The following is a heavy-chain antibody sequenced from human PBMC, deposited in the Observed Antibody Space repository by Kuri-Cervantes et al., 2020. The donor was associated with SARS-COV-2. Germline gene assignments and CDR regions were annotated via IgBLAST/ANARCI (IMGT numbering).Heavy chain of an antibody. J-gene: IGHJ4*02. CDR1: GYTLTELS. D-gene: IGHD5/OR15-5a*01. CDR3: ATGVYIDFDY. V-gene: IGHV1-24*01. CDR2: INPNSGGT. Sequence: ASVNVSCKVSGYTLTELSMHWLRQAPGRGLEWMGWINPNSGGTNYAQKFQGRVTMTEDTSTDTAYMELSSLRSEDTAVYYCATGVYIDFDYWGQGTLVTVSS.